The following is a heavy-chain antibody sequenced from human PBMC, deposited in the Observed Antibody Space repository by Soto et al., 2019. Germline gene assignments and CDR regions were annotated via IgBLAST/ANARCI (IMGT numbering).Heavy chain of an antibody. J-gene: IGHJ6*03. CDR2: IYYSGST. D-gene: IGHD4-4*01. CDR1: GGSISSYY. V-gene: IGHV4-59*01. CDR3: GRGGYSNYHYYYYYYMDV. Sequence: PSETLSLTCTVSGGSISSYYWSWIRQPPGKGLEWIGYIYYSGSTNYNPSLKSRVTISVDTSKNQFSLKLSSVTAADTAVYYCGRGGYSNYHYYYYYYMDVWGKGTTVTVSS.